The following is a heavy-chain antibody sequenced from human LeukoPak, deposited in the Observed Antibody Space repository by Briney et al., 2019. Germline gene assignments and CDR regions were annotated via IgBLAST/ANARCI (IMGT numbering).Heavy chain of an antibody. CDR1: GFTFSSYA. CDR2: ISGSGGST. V-gene: IGHV3-23*01. J-gene: IGHJ3*02. CDR3: ANQPRTEYQLQPRRAFDI. Sequence: PGGSLRLSCAASGFTFSSYAMSWVRQAPGKGLEWVSAISGSGGSTYYADSVKGRFTISRDNSKNTLHLQMNSLRAEDTAVYYCANQPRTEYQLQPRRAFDIWGQGTMVTVSS. D-gene: IGHD2-2*01.